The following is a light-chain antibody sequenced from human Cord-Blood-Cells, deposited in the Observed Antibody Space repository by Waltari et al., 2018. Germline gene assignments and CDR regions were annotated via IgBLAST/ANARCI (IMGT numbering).Light chain of an antibody. CDR2: GAS. Sequence: EIVWTQSPGTLSLSPGERATLSCRASQSVSSSYLAWYQQKPGQAPRLLIYGASSRATGIPDRFSGSASGTDFTLTISSLEPEDFAVYYCQQYGSSYTFGQGTKLEIK. V-gene: IGKV3-20*01. J-gene: IGKJ2*01. CDR1: QSVSSSY. CDR3: QQYGSSYT.